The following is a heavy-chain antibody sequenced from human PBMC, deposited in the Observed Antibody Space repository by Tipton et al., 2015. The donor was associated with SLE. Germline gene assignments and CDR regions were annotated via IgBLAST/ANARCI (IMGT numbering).Heavy chain of an antibody. J-gene: IGHJ3*02. CDR2: INSDGTGT. V-gene: IGHV3-74*01. Sequence: GSLRLSCAASGFTFSSYWMHWVRQAPGRGLVWVSRINSDGTGTTYADSVKGRFTFSRDNAKNTLYLQMNSLRAEDTAVYYRARAEGGTRHAFDIWGQGTMVTVSS. D-gene: IGHD1-7*01. CDR1: GFTFSSYW. CDR3: ARAEGGTRHAFDI.